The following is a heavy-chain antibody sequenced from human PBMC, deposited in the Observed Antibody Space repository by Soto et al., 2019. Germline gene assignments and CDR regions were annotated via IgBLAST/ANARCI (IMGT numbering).Heavy chain of an antibody. D-gene: IGHD6-13*01. CDR3: AREVESSSSPLQESFDL. Sequence: EVQLVESGGCLVKPGGSRRLSCSASSFIFSNFNMHWVRQAPGKGLEWVSSISMASRFIYYVDSVRGRFSTSRDHAKMSLFLHMKGLRAADTALYSCAREVESSSSPLQESFDLWGPGTRVIVSP. J-gene: IGHJ3*01. CDR2: ISMASRFI. V-gene: IGHV3-21*01. CDR1: SFIFSNFN.